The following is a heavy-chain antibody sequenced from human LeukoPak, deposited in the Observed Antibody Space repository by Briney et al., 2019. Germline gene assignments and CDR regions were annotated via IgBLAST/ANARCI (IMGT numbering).Heavy chain of an antibody. CDR1: GDSVSSGTYY. D-gene: IGHD2-15*01. V-gene: IGHV4-39*01. J-gene: IGHJ4*02. Sequence: SETLSLTCTVSGDSVSSGTYYWDWIRQPPGKGLEWIGRIFYSGSTYYNPSLKSRVTISVDTSKNQFSLKLSSVTAADTAVYYCASNIVVVVAATKGAEFDYWGQGTLVTVSS. CDR3: ASNIVVVVAATKGAEFDY. CDR2: IFYSGST.